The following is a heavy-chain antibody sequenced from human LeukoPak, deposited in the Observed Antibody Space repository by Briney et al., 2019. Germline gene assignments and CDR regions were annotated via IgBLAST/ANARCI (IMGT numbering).Heavy chain of an antibody. D-gene: IGHD3-9*01. CDR1: GFTFSSYG. V-gene: IGHV3-30*18. CDR3: AKVVLRYLDWLFAGEGDAFDI. Sequence: HPGGSLRLSCAASGFTFSSYGMHWVRQAPGKGLEWVAVISYDGSNKYYADSVKGRFTISRDNSKNTLYLQMNSLRAEDTAVYYCAKVVLRYLDWLFAGEGDAFDIWGQGTMVTVSS. CDR2: ISYDGSNK. J-gene: IGHJ3*02.